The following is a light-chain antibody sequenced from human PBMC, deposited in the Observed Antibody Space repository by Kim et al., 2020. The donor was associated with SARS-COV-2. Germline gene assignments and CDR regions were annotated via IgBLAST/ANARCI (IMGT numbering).Light chain of an antibody. CDR3: QLHASDAIT. CDR1: QDVSRW. Sequence: DIQMTQSPSTLSASVGDRVSITCRASQDVSRWLAWYQQKPGKAPKLLIYDASTVESGVPSRFSGSGSGTELTLTISSLQPDDFATYYCQLHASDAITFGQGTRLEIK. V-gene: IGKV1-5*01. J-gene: IGKJ5*01. CDR2: DAS.